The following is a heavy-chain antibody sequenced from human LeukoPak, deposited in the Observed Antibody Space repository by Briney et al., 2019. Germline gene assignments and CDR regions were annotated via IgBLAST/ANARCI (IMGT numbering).Heavy chain of an antibody. CDR1: GFTFSNYW. CDR2: IKEDGSER. D-gene: IGHD3-10*01. CDR3: ARGRSGSGSYYNGPLDI. V-gene: IGHV3-7*01. J-gene: IGHJ3*02. Sequence: SGGSLRLSCAASGFTFSNYWMTWVRQAPGKGLEWVASIKEDGSERYSVDSVKGRFTISRDNAKNSLYLQMNSLRAEDTAVYYCARGRSGSGSYYNGPLDIWGQGTMVTVSS.